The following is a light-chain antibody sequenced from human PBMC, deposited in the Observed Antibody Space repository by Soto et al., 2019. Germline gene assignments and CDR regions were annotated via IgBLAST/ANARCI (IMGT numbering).Light chain of an antibody. J-gene: IGKJ3*01. CDR2: GAS. Sequence: EIVLTQTPGTLSLSPGERATLSCRASQSVSSSYLAWYQQKPGQAPRLLIYGASGRATGIPDRFSGSGSGTDFTLTISRLEPEDVAVYYCQQYDSSPLFTFGPGTKVDIK. CDR3: QQYDSSPLFT. V-gene: IGKV3-20*01. CDR1: QSVSSSY.